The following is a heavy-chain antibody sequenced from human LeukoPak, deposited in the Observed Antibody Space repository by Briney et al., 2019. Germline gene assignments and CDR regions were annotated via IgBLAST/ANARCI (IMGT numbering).Heavy chain of an antibody. CDR3: AKDGHGYGCSWFDP. CDR2: ISYDGSNK. V-gene: IGHV3-30*18. J-gene: IGHJ5*02. Sequence: GGSLRLSCAASGFTFSSYGMHWVRQAPGKGLGWVAVISYDGSNKYYADSVKGRFTISRDNSKNTLYLQMNSLRAEDTAVYYCAKDGHGYGCSWFDPWGQGTLVTVSS. CDR1: GFTFSSYG. D-gene: IGHD5-18*01.